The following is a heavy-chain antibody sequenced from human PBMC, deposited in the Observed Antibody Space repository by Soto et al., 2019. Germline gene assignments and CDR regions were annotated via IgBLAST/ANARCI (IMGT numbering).Heavy chain of an antibody. D-gene: IGHD2-2*01. CDR2: IYYSGST. CDR3: AVDCSSTSCYLN. Sequence: SATRSLTCPFSGYSIISGGYYWIWLRQDPGKGLEWIGYIYYSGSTYYNPSLKRRVTISLDTSKNQFSLKLSSVTAADTAVYDWAVDCSSTSCYLNWGQGTLL. CDR1: GYSIISGGYY. J-gene: IGHJ4*02. V-gene: IGHV4-31*03.